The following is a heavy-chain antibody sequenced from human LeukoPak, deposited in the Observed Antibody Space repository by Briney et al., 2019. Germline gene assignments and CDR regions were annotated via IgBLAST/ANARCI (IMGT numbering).Heavy chain of an antibody. J-gene: IGHJ6*02. CDR1: GGTFSSYA. CDR3: ARDLFVVVPAAISLETIYYYYGMDV. D-gene: IGHD2-2*02. Sequence: GSSVKVSCKASGGTFSSYAISWVRQAPGQGLEWMGGIIPIFGTANYAQKFQGRVTITADESTSTAYMELSSLRSEDTAVYYCARDLFVVVPAAISLETIYYYYGMDVWGQGTTVTVSS. V-gene: IGHV1-69*01. CDR2: IIPIFGTA.